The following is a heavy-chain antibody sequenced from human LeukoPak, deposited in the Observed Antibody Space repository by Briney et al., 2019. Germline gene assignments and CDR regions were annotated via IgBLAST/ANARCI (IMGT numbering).Heavy chain of an antibody. V-gene: IGHV3-30*04. CDR3: AKAEMIVVVITTPPDY. J-gene: IGHJ4*02. CDR2: ISYDGSNK. D-gene: IGHD3-22*01. Sequence: GGSLRLSCAASGFTFSNYALHWVHQAPGKGLEWVAVISYDGSNKYYADSVKGRFTISRDNSKNTLYLQMNSLRAEDTAVYYCAKAEMIVVVITTPPDYWGQGTLVTVSS. CDR1: GFTFSNYA.